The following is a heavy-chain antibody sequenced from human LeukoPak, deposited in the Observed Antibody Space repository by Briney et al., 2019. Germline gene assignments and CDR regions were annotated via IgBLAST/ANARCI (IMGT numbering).Heavy chain of an antibody. CDR1: GGSVSGYY. V-gene: IGHV4-59*02. J-gene: IGHJ4*02. CDR2: VYYSGST. CDR3: ARIDSYCSGGACYVLGN. Sequence: PSETLSLTCVVSGGSVSGYYWGWIRQPPGRGLEWIGYVYYSGSTNYNPSFKSRITISVDTSRNQFSLQLSSVTAADTAVYYCARIDSYCSGGACYVLGNWGQGTLVAVSS. D-gene: IGHD2-15*01.